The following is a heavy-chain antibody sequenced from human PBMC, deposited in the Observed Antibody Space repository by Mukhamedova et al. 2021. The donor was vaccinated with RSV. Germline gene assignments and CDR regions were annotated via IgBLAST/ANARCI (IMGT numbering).Heavy chain of an antibody. J-gene: IGHJ4*02. Sequence: SSYGMHWVRQAPGKGLEWVAFIWYDGSNKYYADSVKGRFTISRDNSKNTLYLQMNSLRAEDTAVYYCARNDYLDYWGQGTLVTV. V-gene: IGHV3-33*01. CDR3: ARNDYLDY. CDR1: SSYG. CDR2: IWYDGSNK.